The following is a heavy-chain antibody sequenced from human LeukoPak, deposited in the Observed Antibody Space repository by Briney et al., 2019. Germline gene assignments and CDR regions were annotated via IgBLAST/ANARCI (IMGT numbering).Heavy chain of an antibody. CDR1: GYTFTGYY. CDR2: INPNSGGT. D-gene: IGHD1-26*01. V-gene: IGHV1-2*02. CDR3: ARDYGVGALSGLNYYYYYGMDV. Sequence: ASVKVSCKASGYTFTGYYMHWVRQAPGQGLEWMGWINPNSGGTNYAQKFQGRVTMTRDTSISTAYMELSRLRSDDTAVYYCARDYGVGALSGLNYYYYYGMDVWGQGTTVTVSS. J-gene: IGHJ6*02.